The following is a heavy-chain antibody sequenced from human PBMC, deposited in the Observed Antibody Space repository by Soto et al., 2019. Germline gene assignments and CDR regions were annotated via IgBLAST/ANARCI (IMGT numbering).Heavy chain of an antibody. Sequence: SETLSLTCAVSGYSISSGYYWGWIRQPPGKGLEWIGSIYHSGSTYYNPSLKSRVTISVDTSKNQFSLKLSSVTAADTAVYYCARDDPSIAVNDYWGQGTLATVSS. CDR3: ARDDPSIAVNDY. CDR2: IYHSGST. V-gene: IGHV4-38-2*02. D-gene: IGHD6-19*01. CDR1: GYSISSGYY. J-gene: IGHJ4*02.